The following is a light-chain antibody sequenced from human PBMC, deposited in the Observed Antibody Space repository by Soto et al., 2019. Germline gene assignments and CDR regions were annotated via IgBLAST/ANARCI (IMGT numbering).Light chain of an antibody. CDR3: QQYRTSIWT. Sequence: EIVLTQSPGTLSLSPGESATLSCRASQTVSSSYLAWYQQKPGQAPRLLIYGASTRAPGFPDRFSGSGSGTDFTLTISRLEPEDFAVYYCQQYRTSIWTFGQGTKVEVK. J-gene: IGKJ1*01. V-gene: IGKV3-20*01. CDR2: GAS. CDR1: QTVSSSY.